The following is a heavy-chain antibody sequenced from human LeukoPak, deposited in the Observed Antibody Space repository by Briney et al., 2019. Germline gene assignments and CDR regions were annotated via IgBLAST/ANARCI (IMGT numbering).Heavy chain of an antibody. Sequence: GASVKVSCKVSGNTRTELSMHWVRQAPGKGLEWMVGVDPRDGNTFYAQKFQGRVAMTEDTATDTAYMELSSLRSENTAVYYCATFIPRPNDYGDYLYYYYGMDVWGQGTTVTVS. CDR1: GNTRTELS. D-gene: IGHD4-17*01. V-gene: IGHV1-24*01. CDR2: VDPRDGNT. CDR3: ATFIPRPNDYGDYLYYYYGMDV. J-gene: IGHJ6*02.